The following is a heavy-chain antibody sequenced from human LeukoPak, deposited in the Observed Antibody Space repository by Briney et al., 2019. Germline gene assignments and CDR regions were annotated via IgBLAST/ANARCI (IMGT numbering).Heavy chain of an antibody. V-gene: IGHV3-30*18. D-gene: IGHD4-17*01. J-gene: IGHJ4*02. CDR3: AKVGYGDYDFDY. Sequence: GGSLRLSCAASGFTFSSYGMHWVRQAPGKGLEWVAVISYDGSNKYYADSVKGRFTISRDNSKNTLYLQMNSLRAEDTAVYYCAKVGYGDYDFDYWGQGTLVTVSS. CDR1: GFTFSSYG. CDR2: ISYDGSNK.